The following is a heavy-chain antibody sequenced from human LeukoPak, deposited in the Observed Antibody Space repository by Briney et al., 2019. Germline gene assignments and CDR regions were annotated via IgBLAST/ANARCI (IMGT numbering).Heavy chain of an antibody. Sequence: SETLSLTCTVSGGSISSTNYYWGWIRQPPGKGLEWIGSIYYSGSTYYNPSLKSRVTVSVDTSKNQFSLKLSSVTAADTAVYYCAREGTVVSWGQGTLVTVSS. CDR1: GGSISSTNYY. V-gene: IGHV4-39*07. D-gene: IGHD4-23*01. J-gene: IGHJ5*02. CDR2: IYYSGST. CDR3: AREGTVVS.